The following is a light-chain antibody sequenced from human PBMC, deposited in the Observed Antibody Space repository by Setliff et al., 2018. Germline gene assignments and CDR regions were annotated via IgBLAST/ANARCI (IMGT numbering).Light chain of an antibody. CDR3: SSYTSLSTRV. V-gene: IGLV2-14*01. CDR1: SSDVGDYKY. J-gene: IGLJ1*01. CDR2: EVS. Sequence: QSVLTQPAPVSGSPGQSITISCTGTSSDVGDYKYVSWYQQLPGKAPKLIIFEVSNRPSGIPNRFSGSKSGNTASLSISGLQAEDEADYYCSSYTSLSTRVFGTGTKGTVL.